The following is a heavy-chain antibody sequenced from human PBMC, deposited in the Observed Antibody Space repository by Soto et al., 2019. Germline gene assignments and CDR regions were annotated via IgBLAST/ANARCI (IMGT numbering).Heavy chain of an antibody. CDR3: ARDGFVGRDWNRGEVSYYYYGMDV. Sequence: ASVKVSCKASGYTFTSYGISWVRQAPGQGLEWMGWISAYNGNTNYAQKLQGRVTMTTDTSTSTAYMELRSLRSDDTAVYYCARDGFVGRDWNRGEVSYYYYGMDVWGQGTTVTVSS. CDR1: GYTFTSYG. CDR2: ISAYNGNT. D-gene: IGHD1-1*01. V-gene: IGHV1-18*01. J-gene: IGHJ6*02.